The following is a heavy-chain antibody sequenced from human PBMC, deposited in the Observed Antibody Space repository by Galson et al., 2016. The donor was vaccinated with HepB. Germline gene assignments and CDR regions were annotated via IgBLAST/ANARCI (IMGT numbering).Heavy chain of an antibody. CDR2: FDTEDGET. J-gene: IGHJ6*02. CDR1: GNTLTKLS. V-gene: IGHV1-24*01. Sequence: SVKVSCKVFGNTLTKLSMHWVRQAPGKGLEWMGGFDTEDGETIYAQKFQGRVTMTEDTSRDTAYMELSSLISEDTAVYYCATKYQYDRSVRLNAMDVWGQGTTVTVSS. CDR3: ATKYQYDRSVRLNAMDV. D-gene: IGHD3-22*01.